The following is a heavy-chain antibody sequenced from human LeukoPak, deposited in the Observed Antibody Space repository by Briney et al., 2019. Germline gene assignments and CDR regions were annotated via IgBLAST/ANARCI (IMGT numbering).Heavy chain of an antibody. CDR1: GYTFTSYG. J-gene: IGHJ4*02. CDR3: ARVKVTMIVVVTSFDY. CDR2: ISAYNGNT. Sequence: ASVKVSCKASGYTFTSYGISWVRQAPGQGLEWMGWISAYNGNTNYAQKLQGRVTMTTDTSTSTAYMELRSLRSDDTAVYYCARVKVTMIVVVTSFDYWGQGTLVTVSS. V-gene: IGHV1-18*01. D-gene: IGHD3-22*01.